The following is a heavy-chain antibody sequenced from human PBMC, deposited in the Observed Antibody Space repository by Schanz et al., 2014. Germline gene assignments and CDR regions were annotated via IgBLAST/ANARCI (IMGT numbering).Heavy chain of an antibody. J-gene: IGHJ5*01. D-gene: IGHD4-4*01. CDR3: ARRRFDYSEVDS. Sequence: QAQLMESGGGVVQPGTSLILSCSVSGFSLNNFGIHWFRQPAGKGLEWVAVIWNNGVTKYYADSVRGRFTISRDRFQNTLYLRMSSLRAEDTAVYYSARRRFDYSEVDSWGQGTLVTVSS. CDR1: GFSLNNFG. CDR2: IWNNGVTK. V-gene: IGHV3-33*01.